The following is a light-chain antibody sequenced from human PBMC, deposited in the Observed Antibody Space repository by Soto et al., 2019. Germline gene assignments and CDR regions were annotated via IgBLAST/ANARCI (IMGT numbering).Light chain of an antibody. CDR3: QQYNNWPPVT. Sequence: TVLTQSPGTLSLSPGERATLSCRASQNVTSNLLVWYQQHPGQAPRLLIYGASSRATGIPDRFSGSGSGTDFTLTIRRLEPDDFAVYYCQQYNNWPPVTFGQGTKVDI. J-gene: IGKJ1*01. V-gene: IGKV3-20*01. CDR2: GAS. CDR1: QNVTSNL.